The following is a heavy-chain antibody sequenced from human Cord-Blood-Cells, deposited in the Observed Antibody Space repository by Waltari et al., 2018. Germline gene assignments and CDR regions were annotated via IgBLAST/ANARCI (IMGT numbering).Heavy chain of an antibody. Sequence: QVQLQESGPGLVKPSETLSLTCTVSGGSISSTYWSWTRQPPGKGLEWIGYIYYSGSTNYNPSLKSRVTISVDTSKNQFSLKLSSVTAADTAVYYCARAPKGGQLLNWFDPWGQGTLVTVSS. J-gene: IGHJ5*02. CDR1: GGSISSTY. D-gene: IGHD2-2*01. V-gene: IGHV4-59*01. CDR3: ARAPKGGQLLNWFDP. CDR2: IYYSGST.